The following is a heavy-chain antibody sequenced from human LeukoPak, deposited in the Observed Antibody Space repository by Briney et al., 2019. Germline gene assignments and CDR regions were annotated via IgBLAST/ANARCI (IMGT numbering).Heavy chain of an antibody. CDR1: GFTFSSYG. D-gene: IGHD3-10*01. CDR3: AKDLAVLLWFGIGNY. J-gene: IGHJ4*02. Sequence: PGGSLRLSCAASGFTFSSYGMHWVRQAPGKGLEWVAFIRYDGSNKYYADSVKGRFTISRDNSKNTLYLQMNSLRAEDTAVYYCAKDLAVLLWFGIGNYWGQGTLVTVSS. CDR2: IRYDGSNK. V-gene: IGHV3-30*02.